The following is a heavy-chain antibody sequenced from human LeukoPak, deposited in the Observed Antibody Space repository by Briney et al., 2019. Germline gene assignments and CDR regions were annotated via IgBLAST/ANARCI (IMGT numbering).Heavy chain of an antibody. CDR3: AREPTSGREPTSGRPLDY. V-gene: IGHV4-4*07. D-gene: IGHD5-12*01. CDR1: GGPISGYF. J-gene: IGHJ4*02. Sequence: SETLSLTCTVSGGPISGYFWTWIRQPAGKGLEWIVRMYSTGSNNYNPSLKSRVTMSLDTSKNHFSLNLTSVTAADTAVYYCAREPTSGREPTSGRPLDYWGQGTLVTVSS. CDR2: MYSTGSN.